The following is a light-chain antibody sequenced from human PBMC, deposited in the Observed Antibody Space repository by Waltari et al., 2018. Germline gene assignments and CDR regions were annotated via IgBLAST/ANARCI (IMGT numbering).Light chain of an antibody. J-gene: IGKJ1*01. CDR2: KAS. Sequence: DIQMTQSPSTLSASVGDRVTITCRASQSISSGLAWYQQKPGKAPKLLIYKASSLESGVPSRFSGSGSGTEFTLTISSLQPDDFATYYCQQSETFGQGTKVEIK. CDR1: QSISSG. V-gene: IGKV1-5*03. CDR3: QQSET.